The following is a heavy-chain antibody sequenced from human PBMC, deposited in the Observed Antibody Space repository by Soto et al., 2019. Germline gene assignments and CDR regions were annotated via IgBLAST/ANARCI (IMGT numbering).Heavy chain of an antibody. CDR1: GFTFSSYD. CDR2: ISYDGGNK. D-gene: IGHD3-22*01. J-gene: IGHJ5*02. V-gene: IGHV3-30*18. Sequence: PGGSLRLSCAASGFTFSSYDIHWVRQAPGKGLEWLAVISYDGGNKYYGDSVKGRFTISRDNSKKTLYLQMNSLRTEDTAVYYCAKGAHSSGYPANWFDPWGQGTLVTVSS. CDR3: AKGAHSSGYPANWFDP.